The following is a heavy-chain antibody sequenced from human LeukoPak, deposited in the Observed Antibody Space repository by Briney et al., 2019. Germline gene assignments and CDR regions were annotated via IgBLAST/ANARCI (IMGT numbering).Heavy chain of an antibody. CDR2: IYHSGRT. J-gene: IGHJ6*02. V-gene: IGHV4-30-2*01. Sequence: PSETLSLTCAVSGASISSGGYSWTWIRQPPGKGLEWIGCIYHSGRTYYNPSLKSRVTISVDRSKNQFSLKLSSVTVADTAVYYCARSLLGYDGSAYYGSGMDVWGQGTTVTVSS. CDR1: GASISSGGYS. D-gene: IGHD3-22*01. CDR3: ARSLLGYDGSAYYGSGMDV.